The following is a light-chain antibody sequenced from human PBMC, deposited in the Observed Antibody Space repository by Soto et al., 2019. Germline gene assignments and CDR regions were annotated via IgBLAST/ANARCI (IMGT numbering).Light chain of an antibody. Sequence: EIVLTQSPGTLSLSPGERATLSRRASQSVSSSYLAWYQQKPGQAPRLLLYGTSSRATGIPDRFSGSGSGTDFSLTISRLEPDDFAVYYCHQYGGSPTWTFGQGTKVEIK. CDR1: QSVSSSY. CDR3: HQYGGSPTWT. CDR2: GTS. V-gene: IGKV3-20*01. J-gene: IGKJ1*01.